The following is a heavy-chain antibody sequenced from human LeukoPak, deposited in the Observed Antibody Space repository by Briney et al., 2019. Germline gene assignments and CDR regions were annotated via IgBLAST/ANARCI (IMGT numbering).Heavy chain of an antibody. CDR2: INAGNGNT. V-gene: IGHV1-3*01. CDR3: ARGRYHGTSSIDY. CDR1: GYTFTSYA. Sequence: EASVKVSCKASGYTFTSYAMHWVRQAPGQRLEWMGWINAGNGNTKYSQKFQGRVTITRDTSASTAYMELSSLRSEDTAVYYCARGRYHGTSSIDYWGQGTLVTVSS. D-gene: IGHD1/OR15-1a*01. J-gene: IGHJ4*02.